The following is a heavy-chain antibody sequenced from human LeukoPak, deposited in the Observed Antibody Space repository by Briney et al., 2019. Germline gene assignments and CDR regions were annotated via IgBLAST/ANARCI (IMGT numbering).Heavy chain of an antibody. CDR2: IYSGGNT. CDR3: ARDGERWLRDVGY. V-gene: IGHV3-66*01. Sequence: GGSLRLSCTVSGFTVSINSMSWVRQAPGKGLEWVSFIYSGGNTHYSDSVKGRFTISRDNAKNSLYLQMNSLRAEDTAVYYCARDGERWLRDVGYWGQGTLVTVSS. J-gene: IGHJ4*02. CDR1: GFTVSINS. D-gene: IGHD5-24*01.